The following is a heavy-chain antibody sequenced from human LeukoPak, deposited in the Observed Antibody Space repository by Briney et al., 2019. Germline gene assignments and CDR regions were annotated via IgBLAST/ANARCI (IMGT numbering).Heavy chain of an antibody. CDR1: GFTFSSYS. Sequence: GGSLRLSCAASGFTFSSYSMNWVRQAPGKGLEWVSSISSSSTYIYYAGSVKGRFTISRDNAKNSLFLQMNSLRAEDTAVYYCARWGARDFDYWGQGTLVTVSS. D-gene: IGHD1-26*01. V-gene: IGHV3-21*01. J-gene: IGHJ4*02. CDR2: ISSSSTYI. CDR3: ARWGARDFDY.